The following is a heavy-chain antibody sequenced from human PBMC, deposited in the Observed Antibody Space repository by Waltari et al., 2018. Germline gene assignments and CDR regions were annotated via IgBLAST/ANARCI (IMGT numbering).Heavy chain of an antibody. J-gene: IGHJ4*02. D-gene: IGHD6-6*01. CDR1: GFTFDDYA. CDR3: AKESSSSHYFDY. Sequence: EVQLVESGGGLVQPGRSLSLSCAASGFTFDDYAMHCFRQAPGKGLEWVSGISWNSGSIGYADSVKGRFTISRDNAKNSLYLQMNSLRAEDMALYYCAKESSSSHYFDYWGQGTLVTVSS. V-gene: IGHV3-9*03. CDR2: ISWNSGSI.